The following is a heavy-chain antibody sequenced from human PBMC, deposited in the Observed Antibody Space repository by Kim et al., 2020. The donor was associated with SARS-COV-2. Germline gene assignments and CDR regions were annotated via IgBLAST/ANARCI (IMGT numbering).Heavy chain of an antibody. J-gene: IGHJ4*02. Sequence: SETLSLTCTVSGGSISSGGYYWSWIRQHPGKGLEWIGYIYYSGSTYYNPSLKSRVTISVDTSKNQFSLKLSSVTAADTAVYYCARDSRARYSSSWYIDYWGQGTLVTVSS. V-gene: IGHV4-31*03. CDR2: IYYSGST. D-gene: IGHD6-13*01. CDR3: ARDSRARYSSSWYIDY. CDR1: GGSISSGGYY.